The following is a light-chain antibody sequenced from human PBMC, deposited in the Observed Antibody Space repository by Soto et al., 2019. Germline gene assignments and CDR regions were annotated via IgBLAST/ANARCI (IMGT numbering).Light chain of an antibody. CDR1: TSNIGSNT. J-gene: IGLJ1*01. CDR3: AAWDDGLNGYV. CDR2: SNN. Sequence: QSPLTQPPWASGTAGQRVTISCSGSTSNIGSNTVNWCQQLPGTAPKTLIYSNNQRPSGVPDRFSGSKSGTSGSLAISGLLSEDEADYYCAAWDDGLNGYVFGTGTKVTVL. V-gene: IGLV1-44*01.